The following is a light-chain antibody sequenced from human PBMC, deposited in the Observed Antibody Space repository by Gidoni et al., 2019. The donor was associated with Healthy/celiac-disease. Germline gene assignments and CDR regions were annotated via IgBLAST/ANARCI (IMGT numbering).Light chain of an antibody. CDR2: HAS. J-gene: IGKJ3*01. Sequence: ITCQASQDIINYLNWDQQKPGKAPKHLLYHASNVATGVPSKVQWKWIWYSFYFRHHRSLQPEDIATYYCQQYDNLSPTFGPGTKVDIK. CDR1: QDIINY. CDR3: QQYDNLSPT. V-gene: IGKV1-33*01.